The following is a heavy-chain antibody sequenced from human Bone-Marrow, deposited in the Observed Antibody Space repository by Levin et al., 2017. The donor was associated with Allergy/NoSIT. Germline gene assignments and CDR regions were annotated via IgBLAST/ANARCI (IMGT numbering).Heavy chain of an antibody. Sequence: GESLKISCKASGYTFTSYGISWVRQAPGQGLEWMGWISAYNGNTNYAQKLQGRVTMTTDTSTSTAYMELRSLRSDDTAVYYCARDIVVVPAAIRPRPYGMDVWGQGTTVTVSS. CDR2: ISAYNGNT. D-gene: IGHD2-2*02. J-gene: IGHJ6*02. V-gene: IGHV1-18*01. CDR3: ARDIVVVPAAIRPRPYGMDV. CDR1: GYTFTSYG.